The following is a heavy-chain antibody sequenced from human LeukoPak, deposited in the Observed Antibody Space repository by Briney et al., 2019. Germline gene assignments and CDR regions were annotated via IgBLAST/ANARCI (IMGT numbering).Heavy chain of an antibody. CDR1: GYTLTELS. Sequence: ASVKVSCKVSGYTLTELSMHWVRQAPGKGLEWMGGLDPEDGETIYAQKFQGRVTMTEDTSTDTAYMELSSLRSEDTAVCYCATDLGADFWSGYRAFDIWGQGTMVTVSS. J-gene: IGHJ3*02. CDR2: LDPEDGET. D-gene: IGHD3-3*01. CDR3: ATDLGADFWSGYRAFDI. V-gene: IGHV1-24*01.